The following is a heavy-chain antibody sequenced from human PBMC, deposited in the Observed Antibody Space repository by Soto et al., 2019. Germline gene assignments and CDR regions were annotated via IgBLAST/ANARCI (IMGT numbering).Heavy chain of an antibody. D-gene: IGHD1-1*01. CDR2: IWYDGSNK. J-gene: IGHJ6*03. V-gene: IGHV3-33*01. Sequence: GGSLRLSCAASGFTFSSYGMHWVRQAPGKGLEWVAVIWYDGSNKYYADSVKGRFTISRDNSKNTLYLQMNSLRAEDTAVYYCASRSLPATGTTPYYYYMDVCGKGSTGTDSS. CDR3: ASRSLPATGTTPYYYYMDV. CDR1: GFTFSSYG.